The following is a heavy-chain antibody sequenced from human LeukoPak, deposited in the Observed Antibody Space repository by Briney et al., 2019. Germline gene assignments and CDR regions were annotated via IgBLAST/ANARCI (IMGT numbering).Heavy chain of an antibody. J-gene: IGHJ5*02. V-gene: IGHV1-46*01. CDR2: INPSGGST. CDR3: ARVAAARQSWFDP. Sequence: ASVKVSCKASGYTFTSYYMHWVRQAPGQGLEWMGIINPSGGSTSYAQKFQGRVTMTRDMSTSTVYMELSSLRSEDTAVHYCARVAAARQSWFDPWGQGTLVTVSS. CDR1: GYTFTSYY. D-gene: IGHD6-6*01.